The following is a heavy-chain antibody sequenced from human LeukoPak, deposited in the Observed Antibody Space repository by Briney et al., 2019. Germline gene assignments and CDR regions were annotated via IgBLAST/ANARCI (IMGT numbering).Heavy chain of an antibody. CDR3: ARKITGFWSGYYTGIGVFDP. Sequence: PSETLSLTCAVYGGSFSGYYWSWIRQPPGKGLEWIGEINHSGSTNYNPSLKSRVTISVDTSKNQFSLKLSSVTAADTAVYYCARKITGFWSGYYTGIGVFDPWGQGTLVTVSS. V-gene: IGHV4-34*01. CDR2: INHSGST. D-gene: IGHD3-3*01. J-gene: IGHJ5*02. CDR1: GGSFSGYY.